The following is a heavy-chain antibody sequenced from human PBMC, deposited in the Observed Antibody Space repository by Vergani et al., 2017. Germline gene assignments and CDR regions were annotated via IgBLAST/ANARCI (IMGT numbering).Heavy chain of an antibody. CDR3: ASQLGYCSSTSCYLSRYYYYYMDV. V-gene: IGHV4-31*03. CDR1: GGSISSGGYY. Sequence: QVQLQESGPGLVKPSQTLSLTCTVSGGSISSGGYYWSWIRQHPGKGLEWIGYIYYSGSTYYNPSLKSRVTISVDTSKNQFSLKLSSVTAADTAVYYCASQLGYCSSTSCYLSRYYYYYMDVWGKGTTVTVS. CDR2: IYYSGST. J-gene: IGHJ6*03. D-gene: IGHD2-2*01.